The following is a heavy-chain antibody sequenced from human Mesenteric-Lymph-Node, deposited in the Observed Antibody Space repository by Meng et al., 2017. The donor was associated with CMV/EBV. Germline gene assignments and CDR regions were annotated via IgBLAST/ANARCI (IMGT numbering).Heavy chain of an antibody. CDR3: ARRALTMVRERGAFDI. CDR2: ISSSGSTI. V-gene: IGHV3-11*01. D-gene: IGHD3-10*01. J-gene: IGHJ3*02. CDR1: GFTFSDYY. Sequence: GESLKISCAASGFTFSDYYMSWIRQAPGKGLEWVSYISSSGSTIYYADSVKGRFTISRDNAKNSLYLQMNSLRAEDTAVYYCARRALTMVRERGAFDIWGQGTMVTVSS.